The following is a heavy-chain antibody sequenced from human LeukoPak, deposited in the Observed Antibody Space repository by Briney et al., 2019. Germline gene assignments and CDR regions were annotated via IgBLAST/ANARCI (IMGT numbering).Heavy chain of an antibody. Sequence: PSETLSLTCTVSGGSISSYYWSWIRQPPGKGLEWIGYIYYSGSTNYNPSLKSRVTISVDTSKNQFSLKLSSVTAADTAVYYCARDSPLPLSYDSSGYYGYYYGMDVWGQGTTVTVSS. CDR1: GGSISSYY. V-gene: IGHV4-59*01. CDR2: IYYSGST. J-gene: IGHJ6*02. CDR3: ARDSPLPLSYDSSGYYGYYYGMDV. D-gene: IGHD3-22*01.